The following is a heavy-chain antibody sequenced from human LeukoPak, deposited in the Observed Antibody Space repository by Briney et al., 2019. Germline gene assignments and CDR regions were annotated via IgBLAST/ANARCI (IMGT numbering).Heavy chain of an antibody. V-gene: IGHV1-18*01. CDR1: VYTFTSYG. D-gene: IGHD5-12*01. J-gene: IGHJ3*02. CDR2: ISAYNGNT. CDR3: ARGYSGYDWRYSSGWFLRHDAFDI. Sequence: CASVKVSCKASVYTFTSYGISWLRQAPGQGLEWMGWISAYNGNTKYAQKLQGRVTMTTDTSTSTAYMELRSLRSDDSAVYYCARGYSGYDWRYSSGWFLRHDAFDIWGQGTMVTVSS.